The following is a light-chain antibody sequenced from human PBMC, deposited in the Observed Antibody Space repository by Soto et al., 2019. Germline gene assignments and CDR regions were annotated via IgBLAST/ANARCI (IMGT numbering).Light chain of an antibody. CDR1: QSVSNNY. V-gene: IGKV3-20*01. CDR2: GSS. CDR3: QQYGSSPPYT. Sequence: EVVLTQSPGTLSLSPGERATLSCRASQSVSNNYFAWYQQKPGQAPRLLIFGSSDRATGTPDRFSGSGSGTDFTLTISRLEPEDFAVYYCQQYGSSPPYTFGQWTKLEIK. J-gene: IGKJ2*01.